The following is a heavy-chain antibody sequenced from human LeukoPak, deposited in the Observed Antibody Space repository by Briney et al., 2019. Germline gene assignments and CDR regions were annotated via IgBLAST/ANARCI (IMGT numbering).Heavy chain of an antibody. V-gene: IGHV4-39*07. D-gene: IGHD1-26*01. CDR3: ARDLRSVLWEGDAFDI. CDR2: IYYSGST. J-gene: IGHJ3*02. Sequence: PSETLSLTCTVSGGSISSSSYYWGWIRQPPGKGLEWIGSIYYSGSTYYNPSLKSRVTISVDTSKNQFSLKLSSVTAADTAVYYCARDLRSVLWEGDAFDIWGQGTMVTVSS. CDR1: GGSISSSSYY.